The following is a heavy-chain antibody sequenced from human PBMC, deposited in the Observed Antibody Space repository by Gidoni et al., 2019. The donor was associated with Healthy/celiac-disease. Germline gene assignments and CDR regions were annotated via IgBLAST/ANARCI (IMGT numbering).Heavy chain of an antibody. J-gene: IGHJ6*02. D-gene: IGHD3-10*01. V-gene: IGHV1-46*03. Sequence: QVQLVQSGAEVKKPGASVKVSCKASGYTFTSYYMHWVRQAPGQGLEWMGIINPSGGSTSYAQKFQGRVTMTRDTSTSTVYMELSSLRSEDTAVYYCACSLITMVRGVPTGYYGMDVWGQGTTVTVSS. CDR1: GYTFTSYY. CDR3: ACSLITMVRGVPTGYYGMDV. CDR2: INPSGGST.